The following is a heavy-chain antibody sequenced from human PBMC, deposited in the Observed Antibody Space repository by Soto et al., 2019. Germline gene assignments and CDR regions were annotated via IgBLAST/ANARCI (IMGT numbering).Heavy chain of an antibody. V-gene: IGHV2-5*02. J-gene: IGHJ4*02. CDR3: AHSLSNFRFFDY. CDR2: IYSDADK. CDR1: GFSLIASAVG. D-gene: IGHD4-4*01. Sequence: QITLKESGPTLVKPTETLTLTCSFSGFSLIASAVGVGWIRQPPGKALEWLALIYSDADKRSSPSLKNRVTITKDTSKNHVVLTLTNIDPVDTGTYYCAHSLSNFRFFDYWGQGILVTVSS.